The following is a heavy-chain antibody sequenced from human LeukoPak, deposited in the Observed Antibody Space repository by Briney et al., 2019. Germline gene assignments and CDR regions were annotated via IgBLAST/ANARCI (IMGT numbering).Heavy chain of an antibody. CDR1: GFIFSDYW. CDR2: SNNDGSGT. CDR3: VRDVCTSGCHKEGHNWFDP. D-gene: IGHD2-8*01. V-gene: IGHV3-74*01. J-gene: IGHJ5*02. Sequence: GGSLRLSCAASGFIFSDYWMHWVRQAPGKGPVWVSRSNNDGSGTSYADSVKGRFTISRDNAKRTLYLQMNSLRAEDTAVYYCVRDVCTSGCHKEGHNWFDPWGQGTLVTVSS.